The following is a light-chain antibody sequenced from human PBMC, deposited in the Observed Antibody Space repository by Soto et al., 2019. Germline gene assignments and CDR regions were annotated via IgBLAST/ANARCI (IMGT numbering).Light chain of an antibody. CDR1: QSVSSN. Sequence: EIVMTQSPATLSVSPGERATLSCRASQSVSSNLAWYQQKPGQAPRLLIYGASTRATDIPARFSGRASGTEFTLTISSLQSEDFAVYYCQQYNNWPWTFGQGTKVEIK. CDR3: QQYNNWPWT. V-gene: IGKV3-15*01. CDR2: GAS. J-gene: IGKJ1*01.